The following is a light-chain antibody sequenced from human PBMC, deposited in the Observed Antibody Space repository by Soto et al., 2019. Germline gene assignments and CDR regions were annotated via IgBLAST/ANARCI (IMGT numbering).Light chain of an antibody. Sequence: QSVLTQPPSVSGAPGQRVTISCTGSSSNIGGGYDVHWYQQLPGTAPKLLIYGHSNRPSGVPDRFSGSKSGTSASLAITGLQAEDEADYYCQSYDSSLSGYVVFGGGTKVTVL. V-gene: IGLV1-40*01. CDR2: GHS. CDR3: QSYDSSLSGYVV. CDR1: SSNIGGGYD. J-gene: IGLJ2*01.